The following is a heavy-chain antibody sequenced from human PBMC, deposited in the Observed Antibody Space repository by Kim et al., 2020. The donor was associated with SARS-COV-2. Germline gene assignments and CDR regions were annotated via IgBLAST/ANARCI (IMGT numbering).Heavy chain of an antibody. CDR3: ATSRPPPYCGGDCYSSDA. D-gene: IGHD2-21*01. CDR2: INHSGST. J-gene: IGHJ3*01. V-gene: IGHV4-34*01. CDR1: GGSFSGYY. Sequence: SETLSLTCAVYGGSFSGYYWSWIRQPPGKGLEWIGEINHSGSTNYNPSLKSRVTISVDTSKNQFSLKLSSVTAADTAVYYCATSRPPPYCGGDCYSSDA.